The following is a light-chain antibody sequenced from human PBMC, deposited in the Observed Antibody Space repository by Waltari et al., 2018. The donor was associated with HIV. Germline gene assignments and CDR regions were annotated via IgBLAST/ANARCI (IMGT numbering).Light chain of an antibody. Sequence: QSALTQPPSVSGSPGQSVTISCTGTSSDVGGYNYVSWYQHHPGKAPKLRIYQVRERPSGVPDRFSGSRSGNTASLTISGLQAEDEADYYCCSYAGSHTFEVFGGGTKLTVV. CDR2: QVR. J-gene: IGLJ3*02. CDR1: SSDVGGYNY. V-gene: IGLV2-11*01. CDR3: CSYAGSHTFEV.